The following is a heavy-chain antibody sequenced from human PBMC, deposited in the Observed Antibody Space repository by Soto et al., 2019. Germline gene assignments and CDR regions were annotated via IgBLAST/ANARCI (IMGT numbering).Heavy chain of an antibody. V-gene: IGHV3-64D*06. CDR1: GFTFSSYA. D-gene: IGHD1-20*01. CDR3: VKDIRIGPPHYGMDV. Sequence: VGSLRLSCSASGFTFSSYAMHWVRQAPGKGLEYVSAISSNGGSTYYADSVKGRFTISRDNSKNTLYLQMSSLRAEDTAVYYCVKDIRIGPPHYGMDVWGQGTTVTVSS. CDR2: ISSNGGST. J-gene: IGHJ6*02.